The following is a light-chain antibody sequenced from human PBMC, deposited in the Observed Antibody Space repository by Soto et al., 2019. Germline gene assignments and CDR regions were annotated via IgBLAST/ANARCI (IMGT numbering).Light chain of an antibody. J-gene: IGKJ4*01. CDR2: QTS. Sequence: EIVLTQSPATLSSFPGDRVTLSCRASQYINTRLAWYQHRPGQAPRLLIYQTSIRAAGIPARFSGSGSGTEFTLTITSLQSEDFAVYSCQQYNTWPPLTFGGGTKVDIK. CDR1: QYINTR. CDR3: QQYNTWPPLT. V-gene: IGKV3D-15*01.